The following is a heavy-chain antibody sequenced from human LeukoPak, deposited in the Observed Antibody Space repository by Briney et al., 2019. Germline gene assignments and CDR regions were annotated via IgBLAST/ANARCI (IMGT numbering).Heavy chain of an antibody. D-gene: IGHD6-13*01. V-gene: IGHV1-69*06. J-gene: IGHJ4*02. CDR2: IIPIFGTG. CDR1: GYTFTSYD. CDR3: ARSSIIAAAGPYYFDY. Sequence: GAAVKVCCKSSGYTFTSYDISWVRQAPGQGFEWMGGIIPIFGTGNYSQEFQGRGTITADKSTSTAYMELSSLRSEDTAVYYCARSSIIAAAGPYYFDYWGQGTLVTVSS.